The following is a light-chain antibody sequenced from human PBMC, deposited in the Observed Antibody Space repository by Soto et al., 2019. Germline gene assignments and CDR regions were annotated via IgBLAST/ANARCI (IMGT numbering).Light chain of an antibody. J-gene: IGLJ1*01. Sequence: QSVLTQPASVSGSPGHSITISCTGTSSDVGGYNYVSWYQHHPGKAPKLIIYDVSNRPSGVSNRFSGSKSGNTASLTISGRQPEDEADYYCSSYTTSNTRQIVFGTGTKITVL. V-gene: IGLV2-14*03. CDR1: SSDVGGYNY. CDR3: SSYTTSNTRQIV. CDR2: DVS.